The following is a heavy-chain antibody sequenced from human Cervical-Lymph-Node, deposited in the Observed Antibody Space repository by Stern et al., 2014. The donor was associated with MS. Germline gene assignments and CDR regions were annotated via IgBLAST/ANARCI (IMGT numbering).Heavy chain of an antibody. V-gene: IGHV1-69*01. CDR3: ASPVTMTVGAMDV. CDR2: VIPIFGTA. Sequence: VQLVESGAEVKKPGSSVKVSCKASGGTFSSYPITWVRQAPGQGLEWRGGVIPIFGTANYAQRFQGRVTITADESTSTAYMELSSLRSEDTAVYYCASPVTMTVGAMDVWGQGTTVTVSS. J-gene: IGHJ6*02. D-gene: IGHD4-17*01. CDR1: GGTFSSYP.